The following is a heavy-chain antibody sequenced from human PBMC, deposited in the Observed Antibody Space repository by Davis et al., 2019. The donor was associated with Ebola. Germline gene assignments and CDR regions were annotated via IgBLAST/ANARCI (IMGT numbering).Heavy chain of an antibody. V-gene: IGHV3-30*18. J-gene: IGHJ4*02. CDR2: ISYDGANN. Sequence: GGSLRLSCAASGFTFSNYGMHWVRQVPGKGLEWTVVISYDGANNSYVDSVKGRFTFSRDDSKNTVYLQMNSLRAEDTAIYYCAKDRRGRANRGSAPDFWGQGTLVTVSS. CDR1: GFTFSNYG. CDR3: AKDRRGRANRGSAPDF. D-gene: IGHD3-10*01.